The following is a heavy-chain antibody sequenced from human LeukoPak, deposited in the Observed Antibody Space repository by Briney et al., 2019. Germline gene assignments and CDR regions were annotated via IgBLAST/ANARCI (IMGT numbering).Heavy chain of an antibody. CDR3: ARTSATVVTNYYYYYGMDV. Sequence: SVTVSCKASGGTFSSYAISWVRQAPGQGLEWMGGIIPIFGTANYAQKFQGRVTITADESTSTAYMELSSLRSEDTAVYYCARTSATVVTNYYYYYGMDVWGQGTTVTVSS. CDR2: IIPIFGTA. CDR1: GGTFSSYA. J-gene: IGHJ6*02. D-gene: IGHD4-23*01. V-gene: IGHV1-69*13.